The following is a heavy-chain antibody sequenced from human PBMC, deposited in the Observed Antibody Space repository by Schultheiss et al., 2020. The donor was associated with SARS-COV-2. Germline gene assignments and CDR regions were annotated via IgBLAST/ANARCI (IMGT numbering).Heavy chain of an antibody. CDR3: ARHYGGVDAFDI. CDR1: GDSISSRSYY. J-gene: IGHJ3*02. CDR2: IYYSGTT. D-gene: IGHD4/OR15-4a*01. Sequence: SQTLSLTCSVSGDSISSRSYYWAWIRQPPGKGLEWIGHIYYSGTTYYNPSLKSRVTISVDTSKNQFSLKLSSVTAADTAVYYCARHYGGVDAFDIWGQGTLVTVSS. V-gene: IGHV4-39*07.